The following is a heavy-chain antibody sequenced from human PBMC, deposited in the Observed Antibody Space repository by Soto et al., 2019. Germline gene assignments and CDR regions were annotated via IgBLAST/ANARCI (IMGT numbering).Heavy chain of an antibody. J-gene: IGHJ5*02. CDR1: GFTFSSYA. CDR2: ISGSGGST. Sequence: GGSLRLSCAASGFTFSSYAMSWVRQAPGKGLEWVSAISGSGGSTYYADSVKGRFTISRDNSKNTLYLQMNSLRAEDTAVYYCAKDATIVCSSTSCYSGWFDPWGQGTLVTVSS. V-gene: IGHV3-23*01. D-gene: IGHD2-2*01. CDR3: AKDATIVCSSTSCYSGWFDP.